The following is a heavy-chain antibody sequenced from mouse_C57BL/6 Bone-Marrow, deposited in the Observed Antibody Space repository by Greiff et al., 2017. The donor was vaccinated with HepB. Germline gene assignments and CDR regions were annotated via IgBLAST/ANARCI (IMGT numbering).Heavy chain of an antibody. CDR2: IYPRDGST. D-gene: IGHD4-1*01. Sequence: QVQLKQSGPELVKPGASVKLSCKASGYTFTSYDINWVKQRPGQGLEWIGWIYPRDGSTKYNEKFKGKATLTVDTSSSTAYMERHSLTSEDSAVYFCARGTGDYAMDYWGQGTSVTVSS. J-gene: IGHJ4*01. V-gene: IGHV1-85*01. CDR3: ARGTGDYAMDY. CDR1: GYTFTSYD.